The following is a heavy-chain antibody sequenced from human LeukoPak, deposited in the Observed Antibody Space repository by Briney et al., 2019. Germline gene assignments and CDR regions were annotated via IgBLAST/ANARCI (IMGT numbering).Heavy chain of an antibody. CDR3: ARDPQMVRGIEDY. CDR1: GGSFSGCY. D-gene: IGHD3-10*01. CDR2: INHSGST. V-gene: IGHV4-34*01. Sequence: SETLSLTCAVYGGSFSGCYWSWIRQPPGKGLEWIGEINHSGSTNYNPSLKSRVTISVDTSKNQFSLKLSSVTAADTAVYYCARDPQMVRGIEDYWGQGTLVTVSS. J-gene: IGHJ4*02.